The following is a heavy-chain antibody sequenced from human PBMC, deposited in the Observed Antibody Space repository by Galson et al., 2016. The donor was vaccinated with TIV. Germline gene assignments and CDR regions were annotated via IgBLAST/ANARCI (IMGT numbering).Heavy chain of an antibody. CDR3: VRAPFSGNYYYFDY. D-gene: IGHD1-26*01. J-gene: IGHJ4*02. Sequence: DTYYPASVKGRFSISREDAKNSLYLQMNSLRAGDTAIYYCVRAPFSGNYYYFDYWGQGILVTVSS. CDR2: DT. V-gene: IGHV3-13*01.